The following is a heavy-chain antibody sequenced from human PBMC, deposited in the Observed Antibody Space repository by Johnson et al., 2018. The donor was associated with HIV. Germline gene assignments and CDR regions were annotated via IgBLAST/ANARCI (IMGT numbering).Heavy chain of an antibody. V-gene: IGHV3-13*01. D-gene: IGHD3-22*01. J-gene: IGHJ3*02. CDR2: IGTAGDT. CDR3: ARGVPRTYYDSSGYSLWAFDI. Sequence: VQLVESGGGLVKPGGSLRLSCAASGFTFSSYDMHWVRQATGKGLEWVSAIGTAGDTYYPGSVKGRFTISRENAKNSLYLQMNSLRAGDTAVYYCARGVPRTYYDSSGYSLWAFDIWGQGTMVTVSS. CDR1: GFTFSSYD.